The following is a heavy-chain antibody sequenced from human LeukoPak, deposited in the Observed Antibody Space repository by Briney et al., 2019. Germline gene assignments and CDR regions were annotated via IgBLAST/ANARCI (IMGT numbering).Heavy chain of an antibody. Sequence: PSETLSLTCTVSGGSISSSSYYWGWIRQPPGKGLEWIGSIYYSGSTYYNPSLKSRVTISVDTSKNQFSLKLSSVTAADTAVYYCARHYYYGSGSYYNKYNWFDPWGQGTLVTVSS. V-gene: IGHV4-39*01. CDR2: IYYSGST. J-gene: IGHJ5*02. D-gene: IGHD3-10*01. CDR1: GGSISSSSYY. CDR3: ARHYYYGSGSYYNKYNWFDP.